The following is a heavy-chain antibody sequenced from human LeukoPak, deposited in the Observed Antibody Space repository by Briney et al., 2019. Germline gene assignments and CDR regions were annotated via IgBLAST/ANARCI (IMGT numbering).Heavy chain of an antibody. D-gene: IGHD4-11*01. Sequence: GGSLRLSCAASRFTLSNYNMNWVRQAPGKGLEWVSFITSSGNTMYYADSVKGRFTISRDNAKNSLYLQMNSLRADDTAVYYCARLRSKYWFDPWGQGTLVTVSS. CDR3: ARLRSKYWFDP. J-gene: IGHJ5*02. CDR1: RFTLSNYN. V-gene: IGHV3-48*04. CDR2: ITSSGNTM.